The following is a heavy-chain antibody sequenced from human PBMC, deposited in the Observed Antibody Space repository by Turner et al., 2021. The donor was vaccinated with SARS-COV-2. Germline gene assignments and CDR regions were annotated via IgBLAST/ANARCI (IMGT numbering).Heavy chain of an antibody. D-gene: IGHD3-16*01. CDR1: AYSFISHW. V-gene: IGHV5-51*01. CDR2: IYPGDSDP. Sequence: EVQLVQSGAEVKKPGESLKTSCKGSAYSFISHWIGWVRQMPGKGQEWMGIIYPGDSDPRYSPSFQGKVTISADKSISTAYLQWSSLKASDTAMYYCARRGTLGGWFDPWGQGTLVTVSS. J-gene: IGHJ5*02. CDR3: ARRGTLGGWFDP.